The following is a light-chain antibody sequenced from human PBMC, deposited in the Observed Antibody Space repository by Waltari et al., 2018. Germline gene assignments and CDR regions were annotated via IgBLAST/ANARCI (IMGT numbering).Light chain of an antibody. J-gene: IGKJ2*01. CDR3: MQALQTPRYT. CDR1: QSLLNSNGYTY. Sequence: EIVMTQSPLSLPVTPGESASISCRSSQSLLNSNGYTYVDWFLQKPGQSPQLLIYLGSNRAYGVPDRFSGSGSGTEFTLKISRVEAEEVGVYYCMQALQTPRYTFGQGTKLEIK. CDR2: LGS. V-gene: IGKV2-28*01.